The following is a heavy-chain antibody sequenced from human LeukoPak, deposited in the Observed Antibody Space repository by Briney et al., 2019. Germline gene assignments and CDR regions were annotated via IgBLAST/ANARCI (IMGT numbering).Heavy chain of an antibody. V-gene: IGHV3-11*04. CDR2: ITSSSSII. CDR3: ARVGLWHYPVDS. Sequence: GRSLRLSCAASGFTFSDYYMSWIRQAPGKGLEWVSYITSSSSIIYYGDSVKGRFTVSRDNAENSLYLQMNSLRAEDTAVYYCARVGLWHYPVDSWGQGTLVTVSS. J-gene: IGHJ4*02. D-gene: IGHD1-7*01. CDR1: GFTFSDYY.